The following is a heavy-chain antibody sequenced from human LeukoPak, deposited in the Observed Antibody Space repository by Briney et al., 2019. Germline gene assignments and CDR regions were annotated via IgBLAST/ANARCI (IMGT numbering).Heavy chain of an antibody. CDR1: GYTFTGYY. J-gene: IGHJ5*02. CDR3: AGEVRFLEWTPPGWFDP. D-gene: IGHD3-3*01. Sequence: ASVKVSCKASGYTFTGYYMHWVRQAPGQGLEWMGWINPNSGGTNYAQKFQGRVTMTRDTSISTAYMELSRLRSDDTAVYYCAGEVRFLEWTPPGWFDPWGQGTLVTVSS. CDR2: INPNSGGT. V-gene: IGHV1-2*02.